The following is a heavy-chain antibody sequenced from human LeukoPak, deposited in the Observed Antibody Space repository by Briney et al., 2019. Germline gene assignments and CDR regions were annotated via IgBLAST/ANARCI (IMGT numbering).Heavy chain of an antibody. CDR1: GYTFTNYG. CDR2: ISAHNGNA. D-gene: IGHD6-19*01. J-gene: IGHJ4*02. CDR3: ARDLFYSSGWYYFDY. Sequence: ASVKVSCKASGYTFTNYGISWVRQAPGQGLEWMGWISAHNGNANYAQKLQGRVTMTTDTSTSTAYMELRSLRSDDTAVYYCARDLFYSSGWYYFDYWGQGTLVTVSS. V-gene: IGHV1-18*01.